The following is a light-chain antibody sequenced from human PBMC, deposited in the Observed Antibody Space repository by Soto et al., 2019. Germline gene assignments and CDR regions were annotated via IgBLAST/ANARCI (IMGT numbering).Light chain of an antibody. CDR1: SSDVGGYNY. CDR3: CSYAGSYTSYVV. J-gene: IGLJ2*01. Sequence: QSALTQPRSVSGSPGQSVTISCTGTSSDVGGYNYVSWYQQHPGKAPKLMIYDVSKRPSGVPDRFSGSKSGNTASLTISGLRDEDEADYYCCSYAGSYTSYVVFGGGTKLTVL. CDR2: DVS. V-gene: IGLV2-11*01.